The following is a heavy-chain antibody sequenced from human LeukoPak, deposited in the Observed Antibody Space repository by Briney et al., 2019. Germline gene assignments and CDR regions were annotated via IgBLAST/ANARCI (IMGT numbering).Heavy chain of an antibody. CDR2: IKSKTDDGTT. V-gene: IGHV3-15*01. Sequence: GGSLRLSCAASGFTFSYAWMSWVRQAPGKGLEWVGRIKSKTDDGTTDYVTPVKGRFTISRDDSKNTLYLQMNSLKTEDTAVYYRTTHFPVTTFYWGQGTLVTVSS. D-gene: IGHD4-17*01. CDR1: GFTFSYAW. CDR3: TTHFPVTTFY. J-gene: IGHJ4*02.